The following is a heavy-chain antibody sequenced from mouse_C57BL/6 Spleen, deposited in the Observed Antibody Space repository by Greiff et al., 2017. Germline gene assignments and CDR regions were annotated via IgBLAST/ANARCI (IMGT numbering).Heavy chain of an antibody. V-gene: IGHV1-52*01. J-gene: IGHJ2*01. CDR3: ARVIRRGYYFDY. CDR1: GYTFTSYW. Sequence: VQLQPPGAELVRPGSSVKLSCKASGYTFTSYWMHWVKQRPIQGLEWIGNIDPSDSETHYNQKFKDKATLTVDKSSSTAYMQLSSLTSEDSAVYYWARVIRRGYYFDYWGQGTTLTVSS. CDR2: IDPSDSET.